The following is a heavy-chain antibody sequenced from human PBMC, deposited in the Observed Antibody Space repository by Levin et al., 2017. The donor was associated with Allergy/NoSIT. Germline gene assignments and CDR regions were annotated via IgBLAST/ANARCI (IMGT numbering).Heavy chain of an antibody. V-gene: IGHV3-53*01. J-gene: IGHJ4*02. D-gene: IGHD1-26*01. CDR2: IYSGGST. CDR1: GFTVSSNY. Sequence: GGSLRLSCAASGFTVSSNYMSWVRQAPGKGLEWVSVIYSGGSTYYADSVKGRFTISRDNSKNTLYLQMNSLRAEDTAVYYCARDKGALGSVNFDYWGQGTLVTVSS. CDR3: ARDKGALGSVNFDY.